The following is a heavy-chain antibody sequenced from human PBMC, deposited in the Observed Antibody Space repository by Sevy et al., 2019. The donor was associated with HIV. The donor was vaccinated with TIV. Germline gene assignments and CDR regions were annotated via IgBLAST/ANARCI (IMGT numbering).Heavy chain of an antibody. D-gene: IGHD3-10*01. J-gene: IGHJ4*02. CDR1: GFSFRRYA. V-gene: IGHV3-30*04. CDR3: ARDGGGDYFDY. CDR2: ISYDGRNE. Sequence: GGSLRLSCEASGFSFRRYAMHWVRQAPGKGLEWLTVISYDGRNEYYVDSVKGRFTISRDNSKNSLYLQMNSLRAEDTGIYYWARDGGGDYFDYWGQGTLVTVSS.